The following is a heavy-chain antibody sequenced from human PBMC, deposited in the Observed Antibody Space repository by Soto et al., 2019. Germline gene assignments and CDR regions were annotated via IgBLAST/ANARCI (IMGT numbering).Heavy chain of an antibody. Sequence: GGSLRLSCAASGFTFSSYTMNWVRQAPGKGLEWVSSVSSSSTYIYYADSVKGRFTISRDNAKNSLYLQMNSLRAEDTAIYYCARGSHSTTWYGGQFDYWGQGTLVTVSS. J-gene: IGHJ4*02. CDR3: ARGSHSTTWYGGQFDY. V-gene: IGHV3-21*01. CDR1: GFTFSSYT. D-gene: IGHD6-13*01. CDR2: VSSSSTYI.